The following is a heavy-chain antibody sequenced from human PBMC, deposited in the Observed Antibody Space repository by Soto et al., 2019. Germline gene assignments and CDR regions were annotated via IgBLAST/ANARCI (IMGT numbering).Heavy chain of an antibody. D-gene: IGHD3-16*01. CDR3: VKFRGRAYHYYYMDV. V-gene: IGHV3-23*01. J-gene: IGHJ6*03. CDR1: GFSFSNYG. Sequence: DVQLLESGGGLAQRGGSLRLSCAASGFSFSNYGMTWVRQAPGKGLEWVSYGGSGGSTYYADSVKGRFTISRDNSKNTLYLQMNSLRAEDTAVYYWVKFRGRAYHYYYMDVWGNGTTVNVSS. CDR2: YGGSGGST.